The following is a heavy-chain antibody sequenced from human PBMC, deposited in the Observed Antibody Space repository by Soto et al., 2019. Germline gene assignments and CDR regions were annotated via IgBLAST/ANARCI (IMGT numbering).Heavy chain of an antibody. CDR3: ARYCSGGSCNRYYYYYMDV. V-gene: IGHV4-59*01. CDR2: IYYSGST. Sequence: PSETLSLTSPTSDASFRSYYLILNRPPTRKGLEWIGYIYYSGSTNYNPSLKSRVTISVDTSKNQFSLKLSSVTAADTAVYYCARYCSGGSCNRYYYYYMDVWGKGTTVTVSS. D-gene: IGHD2-15*01. CDR1: DASFRSYY. J-gene: IGHJ6*03.